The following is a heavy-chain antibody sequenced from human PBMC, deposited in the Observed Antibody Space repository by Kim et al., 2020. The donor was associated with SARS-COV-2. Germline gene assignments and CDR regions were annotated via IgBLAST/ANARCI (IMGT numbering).Heavy chain of an antibody. V-gene: IGHV7-4-1*02. J-gene: IGHJ4*02. Sequence: ASVKVSCKASGYTFTSYAMNWVRQAPGQGLEWMGWINTNTGNPTYAQGFTGRFVFSLDTSVSTAYLQISSLKAEDTAVYYCAREPATPRITMVRGSTFSGGFSYWGQGTLVTVSS. D-gene: IGHD3-10*01. CDR1: GYTFTSYA. CDR3: AREPATPRITMVRGSTFSGGFSY. CDR2: INTNTGNP.